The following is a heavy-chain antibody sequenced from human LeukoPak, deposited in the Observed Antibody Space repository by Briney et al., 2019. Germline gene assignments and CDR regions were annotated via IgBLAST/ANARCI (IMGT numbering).Heavy chain of an antibody. CDR3: AREDSDAYRILHHYYFDY. D-gene: IGHD3-16*01. Sequence: GASVKVSCKASGYTFTVYYIHWVRQAPGQGPEWMGWINPNSGATNYAQKFQGRVTMTRDTSISTTYMELSRLRSDDTAVYYCAREDSDAYRILHHYYFDYWGQGTLVTVSS. V-gene: IGHV1-2*02. CDR1: GYTFTVYY. CDR2: INPNSGAT. J-gene: IGHJ4*02.